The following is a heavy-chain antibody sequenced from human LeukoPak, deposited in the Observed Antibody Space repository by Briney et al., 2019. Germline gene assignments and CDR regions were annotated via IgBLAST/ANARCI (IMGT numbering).Heavy chain of an antibody. V-gene: IGHV4-4*07. CDR2: IYNSGST. CDR3: GSTTYNPTLKSRVTMSIDTSKSQFSLKLSSVTAADTAVYYCAKSPKVGSMVQPWYFDL. J-gene: IGHJ2*01. Sequence: SETLSLTCTVSGGSVSRYYWSWIRQSAGKGLEWIGRIYNSGSTTYNPSLKSRVTMSINTYKNTFPQKLSSGTAADHAVYYCGSTTYNPTLKSRVTMSIDTSKSQFSLKLSSVTAADTAVYYCAKSPKVGSMVQPWYFDLWGRGTLVTVSS. D-gene: IGHD3-10*01. CDR1: GGSVSRYY.